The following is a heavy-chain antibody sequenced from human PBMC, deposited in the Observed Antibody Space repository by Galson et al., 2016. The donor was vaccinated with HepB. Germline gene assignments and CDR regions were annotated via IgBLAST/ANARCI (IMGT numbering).Heavy chain of an antibody. J-gene: IGHJ4*02. CDR1: GFTSSSYW. D-gene: IGHD4/OR15-4a*01. Sequence: SLRLSCAASGFTSSSYWMNWFRQAPGKEMVWVSRINGDGSSTTYADSVKGRFTISRDNAKNTLYLQMSSLRAEDTAVYYCVRGHSANSFILDYWGQGTLVTVSS. CDR3: VRGHSANSFILDY. CDR2: INGDGSST. V-gene: IGHV3-74*01.